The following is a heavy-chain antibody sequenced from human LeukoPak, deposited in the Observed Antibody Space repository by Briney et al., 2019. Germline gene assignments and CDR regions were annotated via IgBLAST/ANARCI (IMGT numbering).Heavy chain of an antibody. CDR2: ISYDGSNK. CDR1: GFIFSNYA. D-gene: IGHD5-18*01. CDR3: ARAELYTAMVPNFDY. Sequence: GGSLRLSCAASGFIFSNYAMHWVRQAPGKGLEWVTVISYDGSNKYYADSVKGRFTIPRDNSKNTLYLQMNSLRAEDTAVYYCARAELYTAMVPNFDYWGQGTLVTVSS. V-gene: IGHV3-30*04. J-gene: IGHJ4*02.